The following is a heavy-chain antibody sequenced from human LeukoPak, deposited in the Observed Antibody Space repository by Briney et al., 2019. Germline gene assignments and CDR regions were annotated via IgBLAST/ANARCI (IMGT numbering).Heavy chain of an antibody. CDR2: IKEDGIAK. V-gene: IGHV3-7*01. CDR3: ARDGDGYPY. D-gene: IGHD5-18*01. Sequence: GGSLRLSCAASGFIFSNYWMSWVRQTPGKGLEWVANIKEDGIAKYYVDSVKGRFTISRDNAKSFLYLQMNSLRVEDTAVYYCARDGDGYPYWGQGTLVTVSA. CDR1: GFIFSNYW. J-gene: IGHJ4*02.